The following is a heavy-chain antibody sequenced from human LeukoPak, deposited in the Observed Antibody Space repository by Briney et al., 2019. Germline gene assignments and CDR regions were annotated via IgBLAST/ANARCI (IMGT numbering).Heavy chain of an antibody. Sequence: PSETLSLTCGVSSGSISNYYWSWIRQPPGKGLEWIAYIHYSGSTHYNPSLRSRATISVDTSKNQLSLKLTSVTAADTAVYYCARMGIRLFDWLPTYYFDYWGQGTLVTVSS. J-gene: IGHJ4*02. CDR3: ARMGIRLFDWLPTYYFDY. D-gene: IGHD3-9*01. V-gene: IGHV4-59*08. CDR2: IHYSGST. CDR1: SGSISNYY.